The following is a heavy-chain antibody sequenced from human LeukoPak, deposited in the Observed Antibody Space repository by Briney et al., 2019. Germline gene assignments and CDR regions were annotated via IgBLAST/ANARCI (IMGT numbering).Heavy chain of an antibody. CDR3: ARSLGDSSGYYY. V-gene: IGHV4-34*01. D-gene: IGHD3-22*01. CDR2: INHSGST. J-gene: IGHJ4*02. CDR1: GGSFSGYY. Sequence: PSETLSLTCAVYGGSFSGYYWSWIRQPPGKGLEWIGEINHSGSTNYNPSLKSRVTISVDTSKNQFSLKLSSVTAADTAVYYCARSLGDSSGYYYWGQGTLVTVSS.